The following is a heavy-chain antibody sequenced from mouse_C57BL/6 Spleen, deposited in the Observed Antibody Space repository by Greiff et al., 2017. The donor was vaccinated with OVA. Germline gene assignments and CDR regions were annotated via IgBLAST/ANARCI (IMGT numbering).Heavy chain of an antibody. D-gene: IGHD1-1*01. CDR1: GYTFTSYW. J-gene: IGHJ2*01. V-gene: IGHV1-53*01. Sequence: QVQLQQSGTELVKPGASVKLSCKASGYTFTSYWMHWVKQRPGQGLEWIGNINPSNGGTNYNEKFKSKATLTVDKSSSTAYMQLSSLTSEDSAVYYCARQSGTTVVAFDYWGQGTTLTVSS. CDR2: INPSNGGT. CDR3: ARQSGTTVVAFDY.